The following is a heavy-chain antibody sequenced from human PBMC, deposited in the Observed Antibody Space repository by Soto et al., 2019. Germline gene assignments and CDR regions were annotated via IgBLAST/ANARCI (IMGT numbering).Heavy chain of an antibody. CDR3: AKDGQLVLWAFDI. D-gene: IGHD6-6*01. J-gene: IGHJ3*02. CDR1: GFTFSSYA. V-gene: IGHV3-23*01. Sequence: GGSLRLSCAASGFTFSSYAMSWVRQAPGKGLEWVSAISGSGGSTYYADSVKGRFTISRDNSKNTLYLQMNSLRAEDTAVYYCAKDGQLVLWAFDIWGQVTMFTDSS. CDR2: ISGSGGST.